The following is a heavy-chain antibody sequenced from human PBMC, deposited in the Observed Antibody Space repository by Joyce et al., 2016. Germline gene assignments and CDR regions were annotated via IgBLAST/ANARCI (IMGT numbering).Heavy chain of an antibody. CDR3: ARGPRSNWGLVWFDP. J-gene: IGHJ5*02. CDR2: INHSGST. V-gene: IGHV4-34*01. Sequence: QVQLQQWGAGLLKPSETLSLTCAVYGGAFSGYYWSWIRQPPGKGLGWIGEINHSGSTNYNPSLKSRVTISVDTSKNQFSLKLGSVTAADTAVYYCARGPRSNWGLVWFDPWGQGTLVTVSS. CDR1: GGAFSGYY. D-gene: IGHD7-27*01.